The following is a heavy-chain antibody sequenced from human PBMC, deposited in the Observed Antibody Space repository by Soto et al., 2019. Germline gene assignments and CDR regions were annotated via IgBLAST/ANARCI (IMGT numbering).Heavy chain of an antibody. J-gene: IGHJ6*02. CDR3: ARGYSYGWSYYYGMDV. D-gene: IGHD5-18*01. CDR2: IIPIFGTA. Sequence: ASVELSCKASGGTFSSYAISWVRQAPGQGLEWMGGIIPIFGTANYAQKFQGRVTVTADESTSTAYMELSSLRSEDTAVYYCARGYSYGWSYYYGMDVWGQGTTVTVSS. V-gene: IGHV1-69*13. CDR1: GGTFSSYA.